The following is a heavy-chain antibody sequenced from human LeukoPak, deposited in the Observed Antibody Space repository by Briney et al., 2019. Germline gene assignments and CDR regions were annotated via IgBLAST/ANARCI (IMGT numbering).Heavy chain of an antibody. CDR2: MNPNSGNT. D-gene: IGHD1-26*01. CDR3: ARGRKWELVTSQFDY. Sequence: GASVKVSCKASGYTFTSYGINWVRQATGQGLEWMGWMNPNSGNTGYAQKFQGRVTMTRNTSISTAYMELSSLRSEDTAVYYCARGRKWELVTSQFDYWGQGTLVTVSS. J-gene: IGHJ4*02. CDR1: GYTFTSYG. V-gene: IGHV1-8*02.